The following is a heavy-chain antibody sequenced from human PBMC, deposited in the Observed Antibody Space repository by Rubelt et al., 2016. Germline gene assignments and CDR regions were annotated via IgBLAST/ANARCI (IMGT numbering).Heavy chain of an antibody. CDR2: INHSGST. D-gene: IGHD6-13*01. V-gene: IGHV4-34*01. Sequence: QVQLQQWGAGLLKPSETLSLTCAVYGGSFSGYYWSWIRQPPGKGLEWIGEINHSGSTNYNPSLKSRVTIAVDTSKNQFSLKLSSVTAADTAVYYCARRGIAAAARYFDLWGRGTLVTVSS. J-gene: IGHJ2*01. CDR1: GGSFSGYY. CDR3: ARRGIAAAARYFDL.